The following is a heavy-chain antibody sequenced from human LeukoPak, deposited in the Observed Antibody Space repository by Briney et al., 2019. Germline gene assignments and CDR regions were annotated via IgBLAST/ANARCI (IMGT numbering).Heavy chain of an antibody. CDR3: ARDRPNGSYLDFDY. Sequence: ETLSLTCAVYVGSFSGYYWSWVRQAPGKRPEWVSLIYNDGSAAYADSVKGRFTISKDNSRNTLYLQMNSLRAEDTAVYYCARDRPNGSYLDFDYWGQGTLVTVSS. CDR2: IYNDGSA. CDR1: VGSFSGYY. D-gene: IGHD1-26*01. V-gene: IGHV3-66*01. J-gene: IGHJ4*02.